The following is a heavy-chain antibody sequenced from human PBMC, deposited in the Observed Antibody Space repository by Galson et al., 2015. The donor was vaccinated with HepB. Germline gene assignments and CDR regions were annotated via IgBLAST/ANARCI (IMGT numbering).Heavy chain of an antibody. CDR2: IRGKADNYAT. CDR3: TRLMTSASGDAFDV. V-gene: IGHV3-73*01. J-gene: IGHJ3*01. CDR1: GFIFSGSG. D-gene: IGHD4-11*01. Sequence: SLRLSCAASGFIFSGSGMHWVRQASGRGLEWIGRIRGKADNYATAYGASVKGRFTISRDDSKNTVYLQMNSLKTEDTAVYYCTRLMTSASGDAFDVWGLGTMVTVSS.